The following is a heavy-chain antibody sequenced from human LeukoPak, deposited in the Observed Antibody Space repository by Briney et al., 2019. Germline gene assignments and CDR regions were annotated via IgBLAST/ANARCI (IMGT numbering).Heavy chain of an antibody. D-gene: IGHD3-22*01. CDR3: ARTRGKAYYYDSSGHSFDY. CDR1: GGSISSSDYY. CDR2: IYYSVTT. V-gene: IGHV4-39*07. J-gene: IGHJ4*02. Sequence: SETLSLTCTVSGGSISSSDYYWGWIRQPPGKGLEWIGSIYYSVTTYYNPSLKSRVTISVDTSKNQFSLKLSSVTAADTAVYYCARTRGKAYYYDSSGHSFDYWGQGTLVTVSS.